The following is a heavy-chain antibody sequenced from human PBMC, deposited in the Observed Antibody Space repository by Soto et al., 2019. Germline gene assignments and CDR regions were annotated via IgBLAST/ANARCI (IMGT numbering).Heavy chain of an antibody. CDR3: TTGATRGRYVHYYYGIDL. V-gene: IGHV6-1*01. Sequence: SQTLSLTCXISGDSVASNSAAWNWIRQSPSRGLEWLGRTYYRSKWYTNYAESVKSRITINPATSKNQVSLQLKSVTPEAMSVYDSTTGATRGRYVHYYYGIDLWGQGTLVTVSS. CDR2: TYYRSKWYT. CDR1: GDSVASNSAA. J-gene: IGHJ6*02. D-gene: IGHD3-9*01.